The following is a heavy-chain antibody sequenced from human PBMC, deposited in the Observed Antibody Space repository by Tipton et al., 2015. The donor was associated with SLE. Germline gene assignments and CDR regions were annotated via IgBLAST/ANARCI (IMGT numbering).Heavy chain of an antibody. J-gene: IGHJ4*02. Sequence: TLSLTCTVSGGSISSGSYYWSWIRQPAGKGLEWIGHIYTSGSTNYNPSLKSRVTISVDTSKNQFSLKLSSVTAADTAGYYCARDRSHYDSSGYYPLWGQGTLVTVSS. CDR3: ARDRSHYDSSGYYPL. D-gene: IGHD3-22*01. CDR1: GGSISSGSYY. V-gene: IGHV4-61*09. CDR2: IYTSGST.